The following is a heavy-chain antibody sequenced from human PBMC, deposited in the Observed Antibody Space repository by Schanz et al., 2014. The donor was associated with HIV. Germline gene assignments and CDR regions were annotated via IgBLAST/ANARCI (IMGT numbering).Heavy chain of an antibody. V-gene: IGHV3-33*08. Sequence: QVQLVESGGGVVQPGRSLRLSCAGSGFSFDTFGIHWVRQAPGKGLEWLAVIWNDGSNTFYADSVKGRFTISRDNSKKTVFLQMNNLSAEDTAVYYCARDRLHPGNGMDVWGQGTTVTVSS. D-gene: IGHD4-4*01. J-gene: IGHJ6*02. CDR2: IWNDGSNT. CDR3: ARDRLHPGNGMDV. CDR1: GFSFDTFG.